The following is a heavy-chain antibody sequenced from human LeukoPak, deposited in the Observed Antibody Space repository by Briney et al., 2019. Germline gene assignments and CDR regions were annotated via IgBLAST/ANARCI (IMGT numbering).Heavy chain of an antibody. V-gene: IGHV3-21*01. D-gene: IGHD2-8*01. CDR3: ARDTVNGPFVISLDY. Sequence: KPGGSLRLSCAASGFTFNNYAMNWVRQAPGKGLEWVSLISSSGGNTYYADSVKGRFTMSRDNARNSLYLQMNSLRAEDTAVYYCARDTVNGPFVISLDYWGQGALVTVSS. CDR1: GFTFNNYA. J-gene: IGHJ4*02. CDR2: ISSSGGNT.